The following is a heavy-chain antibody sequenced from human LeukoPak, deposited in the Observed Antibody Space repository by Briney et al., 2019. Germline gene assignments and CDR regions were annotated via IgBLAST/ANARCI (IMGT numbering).Heavy chain of an antibody. V-gene: IGHV3-11*01. J-gene: IGHJ6*03. D-gene: IGHD1-26*01. CDR3: ARDRGADFYYYYMDV. Sequence: GGSLRLSCAASGFTFSDYYMSWIRQAPGKGLEWVSYISSSGSTIYYADSVKGRFTISRDNAKNSLYLQTNSLRAEDTAVYYCARDRGADFYYYYMDVWGKGTTVTVSS. CDR2: ISSSGSTI. CDR1: GFTFSDYY.